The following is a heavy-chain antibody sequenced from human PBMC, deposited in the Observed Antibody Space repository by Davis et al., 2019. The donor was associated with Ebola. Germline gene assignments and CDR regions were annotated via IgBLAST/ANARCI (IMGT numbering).Heavy chain of an antibody. D-gene: IGHD3-16*01. J-gene: IGHJ4*02. CDR3: ARWGPDY. V-gene: IGHV3-7*01. Sequence: GESLKISCAASGFTVSSNYMSWVRQAPGKGLEWVANIKQDGSENFYVDSVKGRFTISRDNTRNLLFLHMNILRVEDTAVYYCARWGPDYWGQGTLVIVSS. CDR1: GFTVSSNY. CDR2: IKQDGSEN.